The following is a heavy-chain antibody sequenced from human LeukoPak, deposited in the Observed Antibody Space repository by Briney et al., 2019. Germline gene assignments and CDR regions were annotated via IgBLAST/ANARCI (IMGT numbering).Heavy chain of an antibody. CDR1: GYTFTSYD. J-gene: IGHJ6*03. V-gene: IGHV1-8*03. CDR3: ARGLPGDYDYYYYYYMDV. D-gene: IGHD4-17*01. Sequence: GASVKVSCKASGYTFTSYDINWVRQATGQGLEWMGWMNPNSGNTGYVQKFQGRVTITRNTSISTAYMELSSLRSEDTAVYYCARGLPGDYDYYYYYYMDVWGKGTTVTVSS. CDR2: MNPNSGNT.